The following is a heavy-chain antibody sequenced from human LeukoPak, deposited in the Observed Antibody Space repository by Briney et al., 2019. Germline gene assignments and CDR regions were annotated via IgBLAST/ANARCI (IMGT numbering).Heavy chain of an antibody. D-gene: IGHD3-22*01. Sequence: PGRSLRLSCAASGFTFSSYAMHWVRQAPGKGLEWVAVISYDGSNKYYADSVKGRFTISRDNSKNTLYLQMNSLRAEDTAVYYCARAITMIVDIDYWGQGTLVTVSS. V-gene: IGHV3-30*01. CDR1: GFTFSSYA. J-gene: IGHJ4*02. CDR2: ISYDGSNK. CDR3: ARAITMIVDIDY.